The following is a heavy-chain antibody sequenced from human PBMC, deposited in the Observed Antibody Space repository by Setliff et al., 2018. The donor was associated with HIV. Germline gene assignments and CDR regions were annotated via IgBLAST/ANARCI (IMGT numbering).Heavy chain of an antibody. CDR1: GGPFTSA. J-gene: IGHJ6*03. D-gene: IGHD3-10*01. Sequence: AASVKVSCKASGGPFTSAFNWVRQVPGQGLEWMGGIIPIFGTANYAQNFGGRVTITADQSTTTSYLQLNSLRFEDTAIYYCASDSPAARFEELEDHYYYFMDVWGKGTTVTVS. CDR3: ASDSPAARFEELEDHYYYFMDV. V-gene: IGHV1-69*13. CDR2: IIPIFGTA.